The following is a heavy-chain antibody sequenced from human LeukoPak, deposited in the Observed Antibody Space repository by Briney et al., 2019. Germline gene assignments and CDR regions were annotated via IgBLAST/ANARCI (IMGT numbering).Heavy chain of an antibody. D-gene: IGHD3-16*02. CDR3: GTITFGGVIVTRDDY. CDR2: ISGSGGST. CDR1: GFTFSNYW. J-gene: IGHJ4*02. V-gene: IGHV3-23*01. Sequence: PGGSLRLSCATSGFTFSNYWMTWVRQAPGKGLEWASAISGSGGSTYYADSVKGRFTISRDNSKNTLYLQMSSLRAEDTAVYYCGTITFGGVIVTRDDYWGQGTLVTVSS.